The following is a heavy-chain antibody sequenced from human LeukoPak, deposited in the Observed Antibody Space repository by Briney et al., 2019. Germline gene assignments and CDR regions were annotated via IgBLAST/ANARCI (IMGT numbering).Heavy chain of an antibody. CDR3: ARGRRAVAGFIDY. V-gene: IGHV4-39*01. CDR1: GGSISSSSYY. J-gene: IGHJ4*02. D-gene: IGHD6-19*01. Sequence: SETLSLTCTVSGGSISSSSYYWGWIRQPPGKGLEWIGSIYYSRSTYYNPSLKSRVTISVDTSKNQFSLKLSSVTAADTAVYYCARGRRAVAGFIDYWGQGTLVTVSS. CDR2: IYYSRST.